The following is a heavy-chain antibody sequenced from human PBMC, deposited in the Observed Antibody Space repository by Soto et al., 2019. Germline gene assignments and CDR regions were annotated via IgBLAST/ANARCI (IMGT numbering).Heavy chain of an antibody. J-gene: IGHJ3*02. D-gene: IGHD6-6*01. CDR3: ARVRGIAARPPLSDAFDI. Sequence: ESGGGVVQPGRSLRLSCAASGFTFSSYGMHWVRQAPGKGLEWVAVIWYDGSNKYYADSVKGRFTISRDNSKNTLYLQMNSLRAEDTAVYYCARVRGIAARPPLSDAFDIWGQGTMVTVSS. CDR2: IWYDGSNK. V-gene: IGHV3-33*01. CDR1: GFTFSSYG.